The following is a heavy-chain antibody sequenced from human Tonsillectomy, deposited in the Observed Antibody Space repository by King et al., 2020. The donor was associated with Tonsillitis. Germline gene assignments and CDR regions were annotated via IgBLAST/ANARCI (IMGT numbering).Heavy chain of an antibody. D-gene: IGHD3-22*01. CDR1: GYTFTSYD. V-gene: IGHV1-8*01. CDR3: ASVSDSSGYYYFDY. J-gene: IGHJ4*02. Sequence: QLVQSGAEVKKPGASVKVSCKASGYTFTSYDINWVRQATGQGLEWMGWMNPNSGNTGYAQKLQGRVTMTRNTSISTAYMELSSLRSEATDVYYCASVSDSSGYYYFDYWGQGTLVTVSS. CDR2: MNPNSGNT.